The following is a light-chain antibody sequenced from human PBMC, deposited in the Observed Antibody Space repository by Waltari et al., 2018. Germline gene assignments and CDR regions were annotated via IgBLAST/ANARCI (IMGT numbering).Light chain of an antibody. J-gene: IGKJ1*01. CDR3: QQYYSTPQT. CDR1: SVLYSSNNKNY. V-gene: IGKV4-1*01. CDR2: WAS. Sequence: SVLYSSNNKNYLAWYQQKPGPPPKLLIYWASTRESGVPDRVSGSGSGTDFTLTISSLQAEDVAVYYCQQYYSTPQTFGQGTKVEIK.